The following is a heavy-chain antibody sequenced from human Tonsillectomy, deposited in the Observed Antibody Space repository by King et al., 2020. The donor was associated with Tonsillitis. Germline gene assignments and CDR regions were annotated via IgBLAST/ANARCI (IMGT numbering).Heavy chain of an antibody. CDR3: ANRVNREYYYYMDV. CDR1: GFSISTSGVG. V-gene: IGHV2-5*02. CDR2: IYWDGDK. D-gene: IGHD1-14*01. J-gene: IGHJ6*03. Sequence: ITLKESGPALVKPTQTLTLTCTCSGFSISTSGVGVAWVRQPPGKALEWLALIYWDGDKRYSPSLKTRLTITKDSSKNQVVLTLTNMDPVDTATYYCANRVNREYYYYMDVWGKGTTVTVSS.